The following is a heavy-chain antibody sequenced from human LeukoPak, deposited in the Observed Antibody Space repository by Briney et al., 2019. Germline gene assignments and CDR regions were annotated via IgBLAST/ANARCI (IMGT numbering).Heavy chain of an antibody. Sequence: PSETLSLTCTVSGGSISSYYWSWIRQPPGKGLEWIGCIYYSGITNYNPSLKSRVTISVDTSKNQFSLNLSSVTAADTAVYYCARYSYGGYYFDYWGQGTLVTVSS. CDR1: GGSISSYY. CDR2: IYYSGIT. V-gene: IGHV4-59*01. CDR3: ARYSYGGYYFDY. J-gene: IGHJ4*02. D-gene: IGHD5-18*01.